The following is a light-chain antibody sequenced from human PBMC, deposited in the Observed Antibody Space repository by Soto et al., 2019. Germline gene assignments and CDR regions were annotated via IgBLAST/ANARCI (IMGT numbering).Light chain of an antibody. CDR2: GAS. J-gene: IGKJ1*01. V-gene: IGKV3-15*01. CDR1: QSVSSN. CDR3: HQYNTWPPWT. Sequence: EIVMTQSPATLSVSPGERATLSCRASQSVSSNLAWYQQKPGQAPRLLIYGASTRATGIPARFSGSGSGTEFTLPFSSLQSEDFAVYYCHQYNTWPPWTFGQGTKVDIK.